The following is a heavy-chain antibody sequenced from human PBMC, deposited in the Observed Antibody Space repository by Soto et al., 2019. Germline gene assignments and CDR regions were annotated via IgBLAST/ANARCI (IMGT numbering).Heavy chain of an antibody. J-gene: IGHJ4*02. V-gene: IGHV4-31*03. Sequence: PSETLSLPCPVSGCSISSGGYYWSWIRQHPGKGLEWIGYIYYSGSTYYNPSLKSRVTISVDTSKNQFSLKLSSVTAADTAVYYCARAKFPSWGYSGYDPYYFDYWGQVTLVTFSS. CDR3: ARAKFPSWGYSGYDPYYFDY. CDR2: IYYSGST. D-gene: IGHD5-12*01. CDR1: GCSISSGGYY.